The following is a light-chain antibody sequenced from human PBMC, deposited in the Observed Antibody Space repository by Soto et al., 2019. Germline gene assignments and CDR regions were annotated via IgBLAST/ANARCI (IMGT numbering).Light chain of an antibody. V-gene: IGLV1-44*01. Sequence: QSALTQPPSASETPGQRVTISCSGSTSNIGTYTVNWYQQLPGAAPKLLIYSNNLRPSGVPDRFSGSKSGTSASLAISGLQSEDEAYYYYATWDDSLNGVFGGGTKVTVL. CDR3: ATWDDSLNGV. CDR1: TSNIGTYT. CDR2: SNN. J-gene: IGLJ2*01.